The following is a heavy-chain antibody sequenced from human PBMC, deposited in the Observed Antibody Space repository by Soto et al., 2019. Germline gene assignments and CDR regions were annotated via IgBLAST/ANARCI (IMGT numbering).Heavy chain of an antibody. CDR3: AKDNCISTSCYRLYNWFDP. V-gene: IGHV3-30*18. Sequence: QVQLVESGGGVVRPGRSLRLSCAASGFTFSSYGMHWVRQAPSKGLEWVAVISYDGSNKYYADSVRGRFTISRDNSKNTLYLQMSSLRAEDTAVYYCAKDNCISTSCYRLYNWFDPWGQGTLVTVSS. CDR1: GFTFSSYG. D-gene: IGHD2-2*01. J-gene: IGHJ5*02. CDR2: ISYDGSNK.